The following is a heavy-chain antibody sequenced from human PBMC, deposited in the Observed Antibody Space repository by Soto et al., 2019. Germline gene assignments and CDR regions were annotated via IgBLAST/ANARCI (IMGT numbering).Heavy chain of an antibody. J-gene: IGHJ6*02. CDR2: FDPEDGET. V-gene: IGHV1-24*01. D-gene: IGHD2-15*01. CDR1: GYTLTELS. CDR3: ATLCSGGSCGTYYYYGMDV. Sequence: QVQLVQSGAEVKKPGASVKVSCKVSGYTLTELSMHWVRQAPGKGLEWMGGFDPEDGETIYAQKFQGRVTMTEETSTDTAYMELSSLRSEDTAVYYCATLCSGGSCGTYYYYGMDVWGQGTTVTVSS.